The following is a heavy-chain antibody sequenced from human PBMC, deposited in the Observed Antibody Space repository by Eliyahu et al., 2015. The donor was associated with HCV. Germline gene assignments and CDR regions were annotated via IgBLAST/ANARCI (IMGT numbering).Heavy chain of an antibody. CDR3: ASVVTGYYASDH. J-gene: IGHJ4*02. V-gene: IGHV3-11*05. CDR2: IDGTSTYR. CDR1: GFSFSDYY. D-gene: IGHD3-9*01. Sequence: QVQLVESGGGLVKPGGSLRLSCAXSGFSFSDYYMSWIRQAPGKGLEWVSYIDGTSTYRTYVDSVQGRFTISRDNAKKSLYLQMNSLSVEDTAVYYCASVVTGYYASDHWGQGTLVTVSS.